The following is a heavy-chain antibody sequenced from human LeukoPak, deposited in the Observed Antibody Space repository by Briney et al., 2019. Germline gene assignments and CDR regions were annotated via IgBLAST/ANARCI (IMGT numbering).Heavy chain of an antibody. V-gene: IGHV4-39*07. CDR3: ASMVRGVNVAFDI. D-gene: IGHD3-10*01. CDR2: IYYSGST. J-gene: IGHJ3*02. Sequence: PSETLSLTCTVSGGSISSSSYYWGWIRQPPGKGLEWIGSIYYSGSTYYNPSLKSRVTISVDTSKNQFSLKLSSVTAAETAVYYCASMVRGVNVAFDIWGQGTMVTVSS. CDR1: GGSISSSSYY.